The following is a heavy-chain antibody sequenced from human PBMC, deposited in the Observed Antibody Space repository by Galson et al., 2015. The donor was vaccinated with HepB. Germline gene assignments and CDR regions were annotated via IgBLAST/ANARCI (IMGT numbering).Heavy chain of an antibody. V-gene: IGHV1-69*13. D-gene: IGHD6-19*01. CDR3: AREDSGWYGTKGWFDP. Sequence: SVKVSCKASGGTFSSYAISWVRQAPGQGLEWMGGIIPIFGTANYAQKFQGRVTITADESTSTAYMELSSLRSEDTAVYYCAREDSGWYGTKGWFDPWGQGTLVTVSS. CDR2: IIPIFGTA. CDR1: GGTFSSYA. J-gene: IGHJ5*02.